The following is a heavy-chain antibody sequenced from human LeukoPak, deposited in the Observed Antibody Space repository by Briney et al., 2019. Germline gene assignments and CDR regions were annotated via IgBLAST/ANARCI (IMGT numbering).Heavy chain of an antibody. CDR3: ARDDTNQQQLVLDY. J-gene: IGHJ4*02. CDR1: GYTFTSYG. D-gene: IGHD6-13*01. V-gene: IGHV1-18*01. CDR2: ISAYNGNR. Sequence: ASVKVSCKASGYTFTSYGISWVRQAPGQGLEWMGWISAYNGNRNYAQKLQGRVSMTTDRATSTAYMELRSLRSDDTAVYYCARDDTNQQQLVLDYWGQGTLVTVSS.